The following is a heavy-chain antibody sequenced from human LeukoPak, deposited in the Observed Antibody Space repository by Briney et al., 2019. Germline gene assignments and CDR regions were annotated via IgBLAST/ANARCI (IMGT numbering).Heavy chain of an antibody. Sequence: GASVKVSCKASGYTFGNYGISWVRQAPGQGLEWMGWISGYDANTKYAQKVQGRVTLTTDTSTSTAYMEVTSLRSDDTAVYYCARGPHTITSRVDYWGQGTLVTVSS. CDR2: ISGYDANT. D-gene: IGHD4-11*01. J-gene: IGHJ4*02. CDR3: ARGPHTITSRVDY. V-gene: IGHV1-18*01. CDR1: GYTFGNYG.